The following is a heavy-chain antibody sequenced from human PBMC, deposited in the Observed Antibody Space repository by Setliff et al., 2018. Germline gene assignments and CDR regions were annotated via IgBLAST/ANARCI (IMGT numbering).Heavy chain of an antibody. Sequence: GASVKVSCKTSGYKFNDYAISWVRQGPGQGLEWMGWINNYNTNTKYEQKLQGRVTMTTDTSTSTAYMELRSLRSDDTAVYYCARLVRYCSKTTCQTASGAELWGQGTLVTVSS. V-gene: IGHV1-18*01. J-gene: IGHJ4*02. CDR3: ARLVRYCSKTTCQTASGAEL. CDR1: GYKFNDYA. CDR2: INNYNTNT. D-gene: IGHD2-8*01.